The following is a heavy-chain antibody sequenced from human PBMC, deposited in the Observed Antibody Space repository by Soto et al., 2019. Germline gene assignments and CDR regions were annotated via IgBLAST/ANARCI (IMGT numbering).Heavy chain of an antibody. CDR3: ARENGSGYHTFDI. CDR2: IYSGGST. V-gene: IGHV3-53*01. D-gene: IGHD3-3*01. Sequence: GGSLRLSCAASGFTVSSNYMSWVRQAPGKGLEWVSVIYSGGSTYYAVSVKSRFTISRDNSKNTLYLQMNSLRAEDTGLYYCARENGSGYHTFDIWGQGTMVTVSS. J-gene: IGHJ3*02. CDR1: GFTVSSNY.